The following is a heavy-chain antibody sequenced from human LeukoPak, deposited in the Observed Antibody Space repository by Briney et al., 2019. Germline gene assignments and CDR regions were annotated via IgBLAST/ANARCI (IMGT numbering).Heavy chain of an antibody. CDR1: GFTFSSYA. Sequence: PGGSLRLSCAASGFTFSSYAMHWVRQAPGKGLEWVAIISYDGSYKYYEDSVEGRFTISRDNSKNTLYLQMNSLRAEDTAVYYCARDWNAGGYYVDYWGQGTLVTVSS. CDR2: ISYDGSYK. D-gene: IGHD1-1*01. J-gene: IGHJ4*02. CDR3: ARDWNAGGYYVDY. V-gene: IGHV3-30*04.